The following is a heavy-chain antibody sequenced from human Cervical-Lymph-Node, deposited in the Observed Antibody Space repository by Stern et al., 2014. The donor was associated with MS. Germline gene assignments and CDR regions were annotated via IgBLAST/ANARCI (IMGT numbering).Heavy chain of an antibody. CDR2: INPSRDST. D-gene: IGHD6-13*01. V-gene: IGHV1-46*01. CDR1: GYTFTSYY. J-gene: IGHJ4*02. Sequence: QVQQGQSGAVVQKSGASVKVSCKASGYTFTSYYMHWVRQAPGQGLEWMGIINPSRDSTTYAQKFQGRIKMTTDTSTNTVYMELRNLRSEDTAMYYCARDLGDVAAAGFLVYWGQGTLVTVSS. CDR3: ARDLGDVAAAGFLVY.